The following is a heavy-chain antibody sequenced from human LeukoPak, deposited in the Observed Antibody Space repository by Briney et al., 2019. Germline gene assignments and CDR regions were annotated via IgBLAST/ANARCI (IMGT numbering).Heavy chain of an antibody. CDR2: MNPNSGNT. V-gene: IGHV1-8*01. Sequence: EASVKVSCKASGYTFTSYDINWVRQATGQGLEWMGWMNPNSGNTGYAQNFQGRVTITRDTSKSTAYMELSSLRFEDTAVYYCARVDGSPDYWGQGTLVTVSS. CDR3: ARVDGSPDY. J-gene: IGHJ4*02. D-gene: IGHD2-15*01. CDR1: GYTFTSYD.